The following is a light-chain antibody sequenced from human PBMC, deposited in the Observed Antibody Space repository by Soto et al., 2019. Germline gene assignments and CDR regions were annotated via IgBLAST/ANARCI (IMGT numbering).Light chain of an antibody. Sequence: QSALTQPPSASGSPGQRVTISCTGASSDVGKYNFVSWYQQHPGNAPKLMIYDVTERPSGVPDRFSGSKSGNTASLTVSGLQAEDEADYYCTSYAGSSIPVVFGGGTKVTVL. CDR2: DVT. CDR3: TSYAGSSIPVV. V-gene: IGLV2-8*01. J-gene: IGLJ2*01. CDR1: SSDVGKYNF.